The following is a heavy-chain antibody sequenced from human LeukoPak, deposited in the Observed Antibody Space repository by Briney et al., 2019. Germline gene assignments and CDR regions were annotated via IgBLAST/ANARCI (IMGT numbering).Heavy chain of an antibody. V-gene: IGHV4-38-2*02. J-gene: IGHJ3*02. CDR2: IYHSGST. D-gene: IGHD3-10*01. CDR3: ARDFGMVRGPGNPDAPDAFDI. Sequence: SQTLSLTRAVSGYSIGSGYYGGWIRQPPGKGLEWIGSIYHSGSTSYNPSLKSRVTISVDTSKTQFSMTLSSVPAADRAVYYCARDFGMVRGPGNPDAPDAFDIWGQGTTVTVSS. CDR1: GYSIGSGYY.